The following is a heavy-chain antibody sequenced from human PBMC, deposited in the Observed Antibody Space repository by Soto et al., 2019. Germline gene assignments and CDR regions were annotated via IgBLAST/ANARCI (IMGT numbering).Heavy chain of an antibody. D-gene: IGHD2-15*01. CDR3: AKSGDIVVVVAATPTYFDY. CDR2: ISGSGGST. J-gene: IGHJ4*02. V-gene: IGHV3-23*01. CDR1: GFTFSSYA. Sequence: GGSLRLSCAASGFTFSSYAMSWVRPAPGKGLAWVSAISGSGGSTYYADSVKGRFTISRDNSKNTLYLQMNSLTAEDTAVYYCAKSGDIVVVVAATPTYFDYWGQGTLVTVSS.